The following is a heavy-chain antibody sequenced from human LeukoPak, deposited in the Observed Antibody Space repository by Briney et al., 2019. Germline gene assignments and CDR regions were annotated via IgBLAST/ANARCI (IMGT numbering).Heavy chain of an antibody. CDR2: INSDGSST. V-gene: IGHV3-74*01. J-gene: IGHJ4*02. D-gene: IGHD3-16*01. CDR1: GFTFSSYA. CDR3: ARHTSWGGFDY. Sequence: GGSLRLSCAASGFTFSSYAMSWVRQAPGKGLVWVSRINSDGSSTSYADSVKGRFTISRDNAKNTLYLQMNSLRAEDTAVYYCARHTSWGGFDYWGQGTLVTVSP.